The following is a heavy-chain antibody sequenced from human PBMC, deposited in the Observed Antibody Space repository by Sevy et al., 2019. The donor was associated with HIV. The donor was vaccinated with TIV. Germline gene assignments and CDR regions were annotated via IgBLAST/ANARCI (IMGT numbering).Heavy chain of an antibody. Sequence: SETLSLTCTVSGDSISSYYWSWIRQPAGKGLEWIGRIYTTGSTNYNPSLNSGVTMSVDTSKNQFSLKLTSVTAADTAVYYCARGHGDYCSAVSCYPDDGMDVWGQGTTVTVSS. CDR3: ARGHGDYCSAVSCYPDDGMDV. CDR1: GDSISSYY. V-gene: IGHV4-4*07. J-gene: IGHJ6*02. CDR2: IYTTGST. D-gene: IGHD2-15*01.